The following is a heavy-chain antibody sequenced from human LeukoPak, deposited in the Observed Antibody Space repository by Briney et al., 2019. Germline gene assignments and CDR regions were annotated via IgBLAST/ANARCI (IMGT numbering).Heavy chain of an antibody. CDR2: INSNSGGT. Sequence: ASVKVSCKASGYTFTGYYIHWVRQAPGQGLEWMGWINSNSGGTNYAQKFQGRVTMTRDTSISTAYMELRRLRSDDTAVYYCAREGDRSSPSVIYFDYWGQGTLVTVSS. CDR1: GYTFTGYY. V-gene: IGHV1-2*02. D-gene: IGHD6-6*01. CDR3: AREGDRSSPSVIYFDY. J-gene: IGHJ4*02.